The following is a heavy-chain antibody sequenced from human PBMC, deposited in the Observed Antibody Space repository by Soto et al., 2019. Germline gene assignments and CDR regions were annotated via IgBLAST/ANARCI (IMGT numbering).Heavy chain of an antibody. CDR2: ISWDGGST. CDR3: AKDKSGIAVAGNLYYSMDV. V-gene: IGHV3-43*01. Sequence: QAPGKGLEWVSLISWDGGSTYYADSVKGRFTISRDNSKNSLYLQMNSLRTEDTALYYCAKDKSGIAVAGNLYYSMDVWGQGTTVTVSS. D-gene: IGHD6-19*01. J-gene: IGHJ6*02.